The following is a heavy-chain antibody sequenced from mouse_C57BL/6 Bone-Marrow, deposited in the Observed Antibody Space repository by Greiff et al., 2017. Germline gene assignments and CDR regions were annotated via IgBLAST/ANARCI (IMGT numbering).Heavy chain of an antibody. J-gene: IGHJ3*01. Sequence: EVQLQQSGPELVKPGASVKISCKASGYSFTGYYMNWVKQSPEKSLEWIGEINPSTGGTTYNQKFKAKATLTVDKSSSTAYMQLKSLTSEDSAVYYCARGWLPPAWFAYWGQGTLVTVSA. D-gene: IGHD2-2*01. CDR2: INPSTGGT. V-gene: IGHV1-42*01. CDR1: GYSFTGYY. CDR3: ARGWLPPAWFAY.